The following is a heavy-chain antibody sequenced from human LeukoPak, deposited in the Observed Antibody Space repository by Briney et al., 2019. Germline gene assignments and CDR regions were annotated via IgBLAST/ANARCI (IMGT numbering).Heavy chain of an antibody. Sequence: PSETLSLTCAVSGYSISSGYYWTWIRQPPGKGLEYIGSVYRSGNTYCNPSLKSRVTISVDTSKNQFSLKLTSVTAADTAVYYCARHVGHTGYAPVDHWGQGTLVAVSS. CDR2: VYRSGNT. CDR3: ARHVGHTGYAPVDH. J-gene: IGHJ5*02. V-gene: IGHV4-38-2*01. D-gene: IGHD5-12*01. CDR1: GYSISSGYY.